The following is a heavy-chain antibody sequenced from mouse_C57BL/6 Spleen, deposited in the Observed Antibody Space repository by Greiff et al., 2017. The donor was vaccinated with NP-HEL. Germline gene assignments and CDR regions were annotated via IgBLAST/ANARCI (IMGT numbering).Heavy chain of an antibody. V-gene: IGHV5-4*01. CDR3: ARGLYGTLYYFDY. D-gene: IGHD1-1*01. J-gene: IGHJ2*01. Sequence: EVHLVESGGGLVKPGGSLKLSCAASGFTFSSYAMSWVRQTPEKRLEWVATISDGGSYTYYPDNVKGRFTISRDNAKNNLYLQMSHLKSEDTAMYYCARGLYGTLYYFDYWGQGTTLTVSS. CDR2: ISDGGSYT. CDR1: GFTFSSYA.